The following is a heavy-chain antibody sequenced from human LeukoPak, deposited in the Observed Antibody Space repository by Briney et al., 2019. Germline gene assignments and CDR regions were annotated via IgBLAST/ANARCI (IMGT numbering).Heavy chain of an antibody. CDR3: ARDPQHSMDV. CDR2: LWYGGSTT. Sequence: GGSLRLSCVASGYTFSSHGMHWVRQAPGKGLEWVAVLWYGGSTTYYADSVKGRFTISRDDSKNTLYLQMNSLRADDTAVYYCARDPQHSMDVWGQGTTVTVSS. CDR1: GYTFSSHG. D-gene: IGHD5-18*01. V-gene: IGHV3-33*01. J-gene: IGHJ6*02.